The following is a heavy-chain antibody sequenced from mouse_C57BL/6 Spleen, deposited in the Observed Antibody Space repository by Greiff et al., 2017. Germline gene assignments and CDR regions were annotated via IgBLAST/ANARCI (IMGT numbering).Heavy chain of an antibody. CDR2: INSDGGST. CDR1: EYEFPSHD. CDR3: ARQDYGSSYVSYYFDY. V-gene: IGHV5-2*01. J-gene: IGHJ2*01. D-gene: IGHD1-1*01. Sequence: EVKLVESGGGLVQPGESLKLSCESNEYEFPSHDMSWVRKTPEKRLELVAAINSDGGSTYYPDTMGRRFIISRDNTKKTLYLQMSSLRSEDTALYYCARQDYGSSYVSYYFDYWGQGTTLTVSS.